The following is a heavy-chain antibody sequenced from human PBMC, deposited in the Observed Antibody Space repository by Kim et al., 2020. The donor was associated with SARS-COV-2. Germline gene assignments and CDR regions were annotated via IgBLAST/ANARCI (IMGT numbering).Heavy chain of an antibody. CDR3: ASDAIHWGYRNYFDT. CDR1: GFTFSNYA. Sequence: GGSLRLSCAASGFTFSNYAMHWVRQAPGKGLEWVAGISYYGNSKDYADSVKGRFTISRDNSNNTLYLHMNILRAEDAALYYCASDAIHWGYRNYFDTWGPGTLVTLSS. V-gene: IGHV3-30-3*01. J-gene: IGHJ4*01. CDR2: ISYYGNSK. D-gene: IGHD5-18*01.